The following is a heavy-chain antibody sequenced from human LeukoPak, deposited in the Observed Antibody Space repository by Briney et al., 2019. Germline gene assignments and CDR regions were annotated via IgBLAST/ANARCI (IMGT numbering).Heavy chain of an antibody. J-gene: IGHJ4*02. V-gene: IGHV3-13*01. CDR1: GFTFIDYD. Sequence: GGSLRLSCAASGFTFIDYDMHWVRQGIGKGLEWVSAIGTRGDTHYSGSVKGRFTISRENAESSLYLQMNSLRAEDTAVYYCARGGIQVSGIDEFDYWGQGTLVTVSS. CDR2: IGTRGDT. CDR3: ARGGIQVSGIDEFDY. D-gene: IGHD6-19*01.